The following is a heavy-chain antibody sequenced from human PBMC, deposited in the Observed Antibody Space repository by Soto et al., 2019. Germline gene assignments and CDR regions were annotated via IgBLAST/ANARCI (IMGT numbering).Heavy chain of an antibody. D-gene: IGHD3-22*01. CDR3: TRSFWAYYYDSSGYPVDPPFDY. Sequence: EVQLVESGGGLVQPGGSLKLSCAASGFTFSGSAMHWVRQASGKGLEWVGRIRSKANSYATAYAASVKGRFTISRDDSKNTAYLQMNILKTEDTAVYYCTRSFWAYYYDSSGYPVDPPFDYWGQGTLVTVSS. CDR2: IRSKANSYAT. J-gene: IGHJ4*02. V-gene: IGHV3-73*02. CDR1: GFTFSGSA.